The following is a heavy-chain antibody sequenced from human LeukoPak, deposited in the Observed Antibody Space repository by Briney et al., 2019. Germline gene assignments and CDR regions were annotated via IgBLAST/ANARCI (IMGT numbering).Heavy chain of an antibody. CDR3: AKVSSWIAAAGTNTDY. V-gene: IGHV3-23*01. D-gene: IGHD6-13*01. J-gene: IGHJ4*02. Sequence: GGSLRLSCAASGFTFSSYAMSWVRQAPGKGLEWVSAISGSGGSTYYADSVKGRFTISRDNSKNTLYLQMNSLRAEDTAVYYCAKVSSWIAAAGTNTDYWGQGTLVTVSS. CDR1: GFTFSSYA. CDR2: ISGSGGST.